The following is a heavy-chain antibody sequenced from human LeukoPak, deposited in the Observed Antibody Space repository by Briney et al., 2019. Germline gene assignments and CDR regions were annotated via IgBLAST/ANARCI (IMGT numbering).Heavy chain of an antibody. V-gene: IGHV3-30*02. Sequence: PGGSLRLSCAASGFTFSSYGMYWVRQAPGKGLEWVAFTRYDGSNKYYADSVKGRFTISRDNSKNTLYLQMNSLRAEDTAVYYCAKDHLSYSYDSSGYYYFPNGASAFDIWGQGTMVTVSS. CDR3: AKDHLSYSYDSSGYYYFPNGASAFDI. CDR2: TRYDGSNK. CDR1: GFTFSSYG. J-gene: IGHJ3*02. D-gene: IGHD3-22*01.